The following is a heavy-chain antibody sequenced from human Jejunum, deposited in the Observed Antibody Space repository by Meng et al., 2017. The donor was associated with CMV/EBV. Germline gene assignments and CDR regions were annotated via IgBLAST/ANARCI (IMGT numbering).Heavy chain of an antibody. CDR1: GFTFSNYG. D-gene: IGHD1-26*01. CDR2: IEHDGSNK. CDR3: AKDVGY. Sequence: QVQLVGSGGGVVPPGGSLRLSCAASGFTFSNYGIHWARQAPGKGLEWVAFIEHDGSNKYYADSVKGRFTISRDNSKNTLYLQMNSLRVEDTAVYYCAKDVGYWGQGTLVTVSS. V-gene: IGHV3-30*02. J-gene: IGHJ4*02.